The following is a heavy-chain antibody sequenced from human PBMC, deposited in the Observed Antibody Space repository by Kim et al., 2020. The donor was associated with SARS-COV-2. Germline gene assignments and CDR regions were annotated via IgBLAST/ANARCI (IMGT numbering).Heavy chain of an antibody. V-gene: IGHV4-39*01. J-gene: IGHJ6*02. CDR3: AKHATLTVAPGVYYYYGMDY. Sequence: SETLSLTCTVSGGSISSSSNYWGWIRQPPGKGLEWIVSIYYSGSTYYNPSLKSRVIISVNTSKNLFSLMRSPVTAADTAVYYCAKHATLTVAPGVYYYYGMDYWGQGNPVTVSS. D-gene: IGHD3-9*01. CDR2: IYYSGST. CDR1: GGSISSSSNY.